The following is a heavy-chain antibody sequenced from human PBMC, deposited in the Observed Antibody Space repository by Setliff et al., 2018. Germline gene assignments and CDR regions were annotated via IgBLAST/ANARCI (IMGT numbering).Heavy chain of an antibody. D-gene: IGHD2-15*01. CDR3: ARDPGFHSGTWSLDS. J-gene: IGHJ4*02. CDR1: GVSIGDTYYY. CDR2: VSFSGSA. V-gene: IGHV4-39*07. Sequence: SETLSLTCTVSGVSIGDTYYYWAWIRQPPGKGLEWVGSVSFSGSAYFSPSLRSRLTMSVDTSKNQFSLQLTSVTAADTAVYYCARDPGFHSGTWSLDSWGQGRLVTVSS.